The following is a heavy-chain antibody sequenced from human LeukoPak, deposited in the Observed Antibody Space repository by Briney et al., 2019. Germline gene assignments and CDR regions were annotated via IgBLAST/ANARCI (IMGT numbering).Heavy chain of an antibody. CDR1: GGSISSSSYY. D-gene: IGHD2-2*01. V-gene: IGHV4-39*01. J-gene: IGHJ6*04. Sequence: SETLSPTCTVSGGSISSSSYYWGWIRQPPGKGLEWIGSIYYSGSTYYNPSLKSRVTISVDTSKNQFSLKLSSVTAADTAVYFCARLGYCGSTFCYPKDVDVWGKGTTVTVSS. CDR3: ARLGYCGSTFCYPKDVDV. CDR2: IYYSGST.